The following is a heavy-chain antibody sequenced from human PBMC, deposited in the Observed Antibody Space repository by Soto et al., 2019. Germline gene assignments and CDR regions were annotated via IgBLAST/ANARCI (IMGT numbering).Heavy chain of an antibody. D-gene: IGHD6-6*01. CDR2: ISSSSSTI. CDR3: ARASAIGSLVRDDAFDI. CDR1: GFTFSSYS. J-gene: IGHJ3*02. Sequence: EVQLVEAGGGLVQPGGSLRLSCAASGFTFSSYSMNWVRQAPGKGLEWVSYISSSSSTIYYADSVKGRFTISRDNAKNSLYLQMNRQRDEDTAVYYCARASAIGSLVRDDAFDIWGQGTMVTVSS. V-gene: IGHV3-48*02.